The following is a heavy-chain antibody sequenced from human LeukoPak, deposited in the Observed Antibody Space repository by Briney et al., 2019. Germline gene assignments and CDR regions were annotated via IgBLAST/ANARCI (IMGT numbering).Heavy chain of an antibody. CDR3: AKHRWLDP. V-gene: IGHV4-59*08. Sequence: SETLSLTCIVSGGSINNYYWSWIRQPPGKGLEWIGYIYYSGSTNYNPSLKSRVTISIDTSKNQFSLKLHSVTAADTAVCYCAKHRWLDPWGQGTLVTVSS. J-gene: IGHJ5*02. CDR2: IYYSGST. CDR1: GGSINNYY. D-gene: IGHD6-19*01.